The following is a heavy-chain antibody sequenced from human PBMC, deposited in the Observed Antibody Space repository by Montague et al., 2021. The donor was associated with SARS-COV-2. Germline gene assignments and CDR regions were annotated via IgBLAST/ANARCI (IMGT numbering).Heavy chain of an antibody. V-gene: IGHV4-34*01. CDR3: ARGVVVVGHRDYPARRGWFDP. Sequence: SETLSLTCAVYGGSFTGYYWNWIRQPPAKGLEWIWEINHSGTTNYNPSLKSRVTISVDTSKNQFSLKLSSVTAADTAVYYCARGVVVVGHRDYPARRGWFDPWGQGTLVSVSS. CDR1: GGSFTGYY. J-gene: IGHJ5*02. D-gene: IGHD2-15*01. CDR2: INHSGTT.